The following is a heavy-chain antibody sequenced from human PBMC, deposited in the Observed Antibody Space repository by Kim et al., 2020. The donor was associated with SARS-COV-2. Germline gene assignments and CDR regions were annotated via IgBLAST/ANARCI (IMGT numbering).Heavy chain of an antibody. CDR3: ARGITMVRGVIKYYFDY. CDR2: INAGSGNT. D-gene: IGHD3-10*01. Sequence: ASVKVSCKASGYTFTSYAMHWVRQAPGQRLEWMGWINAGSGNTKYSQKFQGRVTITRDTSASTAYMELSSLRSEDTAVYYCARGITMVRGVIKYYFDYWGQGTLVTVSS. CDR1: GYTFTSYA. J-gene: IGHJ4*02. V-gene: IGHV1-3*01.